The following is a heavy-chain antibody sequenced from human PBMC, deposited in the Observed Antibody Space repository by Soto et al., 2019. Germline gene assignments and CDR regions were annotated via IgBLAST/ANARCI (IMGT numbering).Heavy chain of an antibody. Sequence: QLQESGPGLVKSSETLSLTCTVSGGSISSDSFYWAWIRQPPGKGLEWIGIIYYSGDTYYNPSLAGRLTMSVDTSNQFSLTLRSVTAADTALYYCARNQPQRYCSGGTYRPAYGMDVWGQGTTVIVSS. CDR2: IYYSGDT. J-gene: IGHJ6*02. CDR1: GGSISSDSFY. D-gene: IGHD2-15*01. CDR3: ARNQPQRYCSGGTYRPAYGMDV. V-gene: IGHV4-39*01.